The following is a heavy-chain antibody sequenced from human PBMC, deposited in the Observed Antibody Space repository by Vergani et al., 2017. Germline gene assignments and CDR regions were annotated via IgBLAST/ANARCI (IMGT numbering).Heavy chain of an antibody. V-gene: IGHV1-69*02. CDR3: ARASADDSNYVSYNWFHP. D-gene: IGHD4-11*01. CDR2: IIPILGIA. Sequence: QVQLVQSGAEVKKPGSSVKVSCKASGGTFSSYTISWVRQAPGQGLEWMGRIIPILGIANYAQKFQGRVTITADKSTSTAYMELSSLRSEDTAVYYFARASADDSNYVSYNWFHPWGQGTLVTVSS. J-gene: IGHJ5*02. CDR1: GGTFSSYT.